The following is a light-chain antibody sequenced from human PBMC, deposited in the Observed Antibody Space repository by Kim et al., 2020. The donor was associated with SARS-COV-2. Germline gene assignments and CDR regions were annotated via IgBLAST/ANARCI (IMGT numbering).Light chain of an antibody. CDR1: RSNLGRNP. CDR3: AAWDYTLQSWV. J-gene: IGLJ3*02. V-gene: IGLV1-44*01. Sequence: GQRVTVPCPGSRSNLGRNPVTWFQQVPGTAPNLLIYNDDQRPSGVPDRGSGSKSGTSASLAIGGLQSEDEAHYYCAAWDYTLQSWVFGGGTQLTVL. CDR2: NDD.